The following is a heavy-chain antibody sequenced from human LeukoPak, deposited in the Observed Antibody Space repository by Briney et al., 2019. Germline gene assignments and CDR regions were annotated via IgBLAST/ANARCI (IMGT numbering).Heavy chain of an antibody. CDR3: ARGRYSGTTYYFDY. CDR2: ISGSGGST. D-gene: IGHD5-12*01. Sequence: GGSLRLSCAASGFTFSSYAMSWVRQAPGKGLEWVSAISGSGGSTYYADSVKGRFTISRDNAKNSLYLQMNSLRAEDTAMYYCARGRYSGTTYYFDYWGQGTLVTVSS. V-gene: IGHV3-23*01. J-gene: IGHJ4*02. CDR1: GFTFSSYA.